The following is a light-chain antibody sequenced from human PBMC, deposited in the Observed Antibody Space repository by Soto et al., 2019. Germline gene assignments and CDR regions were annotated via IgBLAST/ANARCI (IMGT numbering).Light chain of an antibody. CDR3: QQYHSYPYT. V-gene: IGKV1-5*01. CDR2: DAS. Sequence: DIQKTQSPYTLSASVGDRVTITCRASQHINTWLAWYQQKSGKAPKLLMYDASSLESGVPSRFSGSSSGTEFTLTISSVQPGDFATYYCQQYHSYPYTFGQGTKLEIK. CDR1: QHINTW. J-gene: IGKJ2*01.